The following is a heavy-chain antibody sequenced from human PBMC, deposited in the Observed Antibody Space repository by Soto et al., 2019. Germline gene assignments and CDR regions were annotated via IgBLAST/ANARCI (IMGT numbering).Heavy chain of an antibody. CDR1: GGTFSSYT. J-gene: IGHJ4*02. CDR2: IIPILGIA. D-gene: IGHD2-15*01. V-gene: IGHV1-69*02. Sequence: QVQLVQSGAEVKKPGSSVKVSCKASGGTFSSYTISWVRQAPGQGLEWMGRIIPILGIANYAQKFQGRVTITADESSSTVYMELSSLRAAATDVCYCGISSCSGGSCYSLPLALDYWGQGTLVTVSS. CDR3: GISSCSGGSCYSLPLALDY.